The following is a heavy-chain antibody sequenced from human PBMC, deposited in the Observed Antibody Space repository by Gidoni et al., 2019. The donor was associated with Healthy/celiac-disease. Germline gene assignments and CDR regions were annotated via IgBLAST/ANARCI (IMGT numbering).Heavy chain of an antibody. D-gene: IGHD3-22*01. CDR3: ARTHYYDSSGYDD. V-gene: IGHV3-21*01. Sequence: EVQPVQSGGGLVQPGGSLRLSCAASGFTFRSYSMNWVRQAPGKGLEWVSSISISSSYIYYADSVKGRFTISRDNAKNSLYLQMNSRIAEDTAVYYCARTHYYDSSGYDDWGQVTLVTVSS. J-gene: IGHJ4*02. CDR1: GFTFRSYS. CDR2: ISISSSYI.